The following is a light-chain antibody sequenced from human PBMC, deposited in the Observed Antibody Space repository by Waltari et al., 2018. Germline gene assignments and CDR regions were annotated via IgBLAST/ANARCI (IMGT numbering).Light chain of an antibody. V-gene: IGKV1-16*01. J-gene: IGKJ4*01. Sequence: DIHMTQSPSSLSASVGDTVTITCQANQAIGNNLNWFQQKPGKAPKLLIFTTSSLQNGIPSRFSGSGSGTDFTLTISGLQPDDFATYCCQQGFSYPPTFGGGTKVEIK. CDR3: QQGFSYPPT. CDR1: QAIGNN. CDR2: TTS.